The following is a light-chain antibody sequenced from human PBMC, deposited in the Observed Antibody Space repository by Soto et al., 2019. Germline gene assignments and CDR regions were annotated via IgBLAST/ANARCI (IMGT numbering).Light chain of an antibody. V-gene: IGLV1-40*01. Sequence: QSVLTQPPSVSGAPGQRVTISCTGSSSSIGAGYDVHWYQQLPGTAPILLIYGNSNRPSGVTDRFSGSKSGTSASLAITGLQAEDEADYYCQSYDSSLSGDVVFGGGTKLTVL. J-gene: IGLJ2*01. CDR1: SSSIGAGYD. CDR3: QSYDSSLSGDVV. CDR2: GNS.